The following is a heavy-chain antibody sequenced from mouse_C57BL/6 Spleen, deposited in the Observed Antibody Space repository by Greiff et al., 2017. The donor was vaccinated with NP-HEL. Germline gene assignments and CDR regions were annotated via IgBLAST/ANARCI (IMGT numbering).Heavy chain of an antibody. CDR3: ARSLGRWYFDV. V-gene: IGHV7-3*01. Sequence: EVKVVESGGGLVQPGGSLSLSCAASGFTFTDYYMSWVRQPPGKALEWLGFIRNKANGYTTEYSASVKGRFTISRDNSQSILYLQMNALRAEDNATYYCARSLGRWYFDVWGTGTTVTVSS. CDR2: IRNKANGYTT. CDR1: GFTFTDYY. J-gene: IGHJ1*03. D-gene: IGHD4-1*01.